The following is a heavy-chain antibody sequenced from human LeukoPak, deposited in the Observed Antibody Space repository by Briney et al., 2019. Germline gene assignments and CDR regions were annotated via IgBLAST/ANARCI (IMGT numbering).Heavy chain of an antibody. D-gene: IGHD2-2*01. V-gene: IGHV3-9*03. J-gene: IGHJ3*02. Sequence: GGSLRLSCAASGFTFDDYAMHWVRQAPGKGLEWVSGISWNSGSIGYADSVKGRFTISRDNAKNSLYLQMNSLRAEDMALYYCAKDTGGGYCSSTSCYDAFDIRGQGTMVTVSS. CDR2: ISWNSGSI. CDR1: GFTFDDYA. CDR3: AKDTGGGYCSSTSCYDAFDI.